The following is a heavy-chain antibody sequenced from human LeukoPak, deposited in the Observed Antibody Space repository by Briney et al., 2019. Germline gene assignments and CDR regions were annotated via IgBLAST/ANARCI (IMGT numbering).Heavy chain of an antibody. V-gene: IGHV3-7*01. CDR1: GFIFSNYW. Sequence: GGSLRLCCEGSGFIFSNYWMSWVRQAPGKGLEWVANIQQHGSETYYGDSVKGRYTISRDNAKNSLYLQMNSLRAEDTAVYYCATYSSSNGREFQYWGQGTLVTVSS. D-gene: IGHD2-2*01. J-gene: IGHJ1*01. CDR2: IQQHGSET. CDR3: ATYSSSNGREFQY.